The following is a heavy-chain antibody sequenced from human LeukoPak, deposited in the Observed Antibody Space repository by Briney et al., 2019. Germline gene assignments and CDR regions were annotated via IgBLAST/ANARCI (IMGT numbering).Heavy chain of an antibody. Sequence: PSETLSLTCTVSGYSITRGYFWGWIRQSPGKGLEWIASMFHSGSTYYNPSLKSRVTMSVDTSKNQFSLKLSSVTAADTAVYYCARVSGYDWESFYDYWGQGTLVTVSS. J-gene: IGHJ4*02. V-gene: IGHV4-38-2*02. D-gene: IGHD5-12*01. CDR2: MFHSGST. CDR3: ARVSGYDWESFYDY. CDR1: GYSITRGYF.